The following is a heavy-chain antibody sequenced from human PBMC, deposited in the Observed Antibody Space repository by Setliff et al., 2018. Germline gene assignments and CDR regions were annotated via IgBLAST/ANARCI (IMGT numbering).Heavy chain of an antibody. Sequence: ASVKVSCKASGYTFTNYGISWVRQAPGQGLEWMGWIGAYNGNTGYAQKFQGRVTMTRNTSISTAYMELSSLRSEDTAVYYCARRVGSVGIQLPDYWGQGTLVTVSS. V-gene: IGHV1-8*02. D-gene: IGHD5-18*01. CDR3: ARRVGSVGIQLPDY. CDR1: GYTFTNYG. CDR2: IGAYNGNT. J-gene: IGHJ4*02.